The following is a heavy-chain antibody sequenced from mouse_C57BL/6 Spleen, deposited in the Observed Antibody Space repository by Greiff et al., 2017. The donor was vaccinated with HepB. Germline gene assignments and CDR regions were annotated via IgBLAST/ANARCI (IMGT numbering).Heavy chain of an antibody. CDR2: ISYDGSN. CDR1: GYSITSGYY. J-gene: IGHJ2*01. CDR3: ARAGAYFDY. V-gene: IGHV3-6*01. Sequence: EVQLQQSGPGLVKPSQSLSLTCSVTGYSITSGYYWNWIRQFPGNKREWMGYISYDGSNNYNPSLKNRISITRDTSKNQFFLKLNSVTTEDTATYYCARAGAYFDYWGQGTTLTVSS.